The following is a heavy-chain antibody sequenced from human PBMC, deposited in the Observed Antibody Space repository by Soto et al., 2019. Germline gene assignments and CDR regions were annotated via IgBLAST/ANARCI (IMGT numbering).Heavy chain of an antibody. CDR3: ASGWGYYDSSGYYF. Sequence: QVQLVESGGGVVQPGRSLRLSCAASGFTFSSYAMHWVCQAPGKGLEWVAVISYDGSNKYYADSVKGRFTISRDNSKNTLYLQMNSLRAEDTAVYYCASGWGYYDSSGYYFWGQGTLVTVSS. D-gene: IGHD3-22*01. V-gene: IGHV3-30-3*01. CDR1: GFTFSSYA. J-gene: IGHJ4*02. CDR2: ISYDGSNK.